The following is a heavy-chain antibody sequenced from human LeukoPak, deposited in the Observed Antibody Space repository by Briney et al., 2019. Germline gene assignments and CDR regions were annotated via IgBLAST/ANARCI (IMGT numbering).Heavy chain of an antibody. CDR1: GGSISSYY. V-gene: IGHV4-59*12. CDR3: ARYAVPAAIPGDYFDY. CDR2: IYYSGST. J-gene: IGHJ4*02. D-gene: IGHD2-2*02. Sequence: SETLSLTCTVSGGSISSYYWSWIRQPPGKGLEWIGYIYYSGSTYYNPSLKSRVSISVDTSKNQFSLKLSSVTAADTAVYYCARYAVPAAIPGDYFDYWGQGTLVTVSS.